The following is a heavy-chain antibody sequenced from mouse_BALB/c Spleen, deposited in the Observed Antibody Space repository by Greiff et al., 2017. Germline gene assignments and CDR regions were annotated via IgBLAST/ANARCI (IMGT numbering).Heavy chain of an antibody. Sequence: EVQLQQSGAELVKPGASVKLSCTASGFNIKDTYMHWVKQRPEQGLEWIGRIDPANGNTKYDPKFQGKATITADTSSNTASLQLSSLTSEDTAVYYCARQLGPAYWGQGTLVTVSA. CDR3: ARQLGPAY. CDR2: IDPANGNT. V-gene: IGHV14-3*02. J-gene: IGHJ3*01. CDR1: GFNIKDTY. D-gene: IGHD3-1*01.